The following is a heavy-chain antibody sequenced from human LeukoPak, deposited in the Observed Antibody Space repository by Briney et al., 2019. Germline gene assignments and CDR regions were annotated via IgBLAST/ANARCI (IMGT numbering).Heavy chain of an antibody. CDR2: ISSSSYI. Sequence: TGGSLRLSCAASGFTFSSYSMNWVRQAPGKGLEWVSSISSSSYIYYADSVKGRFTISRDNAKNTLYLQMNSLRAEDTAVYYCTRRAAALDAFDIWGQGTMVTVSS. V-gene: IGHV3-21*01. CDR1: GFTFSSYS. J-gene: IGHJ3*02. CDR3: TRRAAALDAFDI. D-gene: IGHD6-13*01.